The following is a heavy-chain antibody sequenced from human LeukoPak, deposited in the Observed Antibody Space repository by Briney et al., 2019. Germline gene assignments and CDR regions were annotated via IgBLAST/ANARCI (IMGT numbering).Heavy chain of an antibody. Sequence: SETLSLTYTVSGGSISSHYWSWIRQPAGKGLEWIGRIYTSGSTNYNPSLKSRVTMSVDTSKNQFSLKLSSVTAADTAVYYCARDHYYDSSGYDPTFDYWGQGTLVTVSS. D-gene: IGHD3-22*01. V-gene: IGHV4-4*07. CDR2: IYTSGST. J-gene: IGHJ4*02. CDR1: GGSISSHY. CDR3: ARDHYYDSSGYDPTFDY.